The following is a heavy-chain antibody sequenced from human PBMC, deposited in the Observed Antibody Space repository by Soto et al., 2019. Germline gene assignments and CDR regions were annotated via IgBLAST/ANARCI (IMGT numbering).Heavy chain of an antibody. CDR3: VRLVGNSWLDY. D-gene: IGHD6-13*01. CDR1: GDSVSTGSAT. CDR2: TYYRSKWYY. J-gene: IGHJ4*02. Sequence: QVQLQQSGPRLVKSSQTLSLTCDISGDSVSTGSATWNWIRQSPSRGLEWLGRTYYRSKWYYDYAVSVRSRISINPDTSKIQFSLQLKSVAPEDAAVYYCVRLVGNSWLDYWGPGTLVTVSS. V-gene: IGHV6-1*01.